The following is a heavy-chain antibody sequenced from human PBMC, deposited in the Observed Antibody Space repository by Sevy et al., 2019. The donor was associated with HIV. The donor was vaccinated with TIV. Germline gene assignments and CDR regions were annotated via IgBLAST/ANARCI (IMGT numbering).Heavy chain of an antibody. D-gene: IGHD2-2*01. CDR1: GGSFSGYY. CDR3: ARVEGNSTRNKMPYYYYMDV. CDR2: INHSGST. Sequence: SETLSLTCAVYGGSFSGYYWSWIRQPPGKGLEWIGEINHSGSTNYNPSLKSRVTISVDTSKNQFSLKLSSVTAADTAVHYCARVEGNSTRNKMPYYYYMDVWGKGTTVTVSS. V-gene: IGHV4-34*01. J-gene: IGHJ6*03.